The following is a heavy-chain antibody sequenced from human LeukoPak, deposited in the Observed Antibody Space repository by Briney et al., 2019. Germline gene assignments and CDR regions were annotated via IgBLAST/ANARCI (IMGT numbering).Heavy chain of an antibody. Sequence: SETLSLTCTVSGYSISNGYYWGWIRQPPGKGLEWIGSIYHSGYTYYNPSLKSRVTIAVDTSKNQFSLRLRSVTAADTAVYFCARGNYYGSGSYYSDYWGQGTLVTASS. CDR2: IYHSGYT. CDR1: GYSISNGYY. CDR3: ARGNYYGSGSYYSDY. V-gene: IGHV4-38-2*02. J-gene: IGHJ4*02. D-gene: IGHD3-10*01.